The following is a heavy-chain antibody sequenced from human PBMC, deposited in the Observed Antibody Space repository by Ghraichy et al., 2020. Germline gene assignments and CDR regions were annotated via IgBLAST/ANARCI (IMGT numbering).Heavy chain of an antibody. Sequence: SQTLSLTCAVYGGSFSAYNWNWIRQAPGKGLEWIGEIIHSGTSNYNPSLKSRVTISADTSKRQVSLKLSSVTAADTAIYYCARFGATVTTLEFDYWGQGTLVTVS. CDR2: IIHSGTS. D-gene: IGHD4-17*01. CDR1: GGSFSAYN. CDR3: ARFGATVTTLEFDY. V-gene: IGHV4-34*12. J-gene: IGHJ4*02.